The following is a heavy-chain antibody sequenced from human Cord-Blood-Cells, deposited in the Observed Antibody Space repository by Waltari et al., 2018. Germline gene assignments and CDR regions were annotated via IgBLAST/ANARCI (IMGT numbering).Heavy chain of an antibody. Sequence: QVQLVQSGAEVKKPGASAKVSCQASGYPFTGYYMHGVRQAPGQGLEWMGWINPNSGGTNYAQKFQGRVTMTRDTSISTAYRELSRLRSDDTAVYYCAREYSSSWYGEYFQHWGQGTLVTVSS. CDR3: AREYSSSWYGEYFQH. V-gene: IGHV1-2*02. CDR1: GYPFTGYY. CDR2: INPNSGGT. J-gene: IGHJ1*01. D-gene: IGHD6-13*01.